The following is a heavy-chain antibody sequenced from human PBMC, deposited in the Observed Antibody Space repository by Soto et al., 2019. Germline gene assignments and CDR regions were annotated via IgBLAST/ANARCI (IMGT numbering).Heavy chain of an antibody. CDR1: GFTFSSYA. J-gene: IGHJ6*02. Sequence: QVQLVESGGGVVQPGRSLRLSCAASGFTFSSYAMHWVRPAPGTGLEWVAVLSYDGSNKYYADSVKGRFTISRDNSKNTLYLQMNSLRAEDTAVYYCARDRDSSSWYNYDYYGMDVWGQGTTVTVSS. D-gene: IGHD6-13*01. V-gene: IGHV3-30-3*01. CDR3: ARDRDSSSWYNYDYYGMDV. CDR2: LSYDGSNK.